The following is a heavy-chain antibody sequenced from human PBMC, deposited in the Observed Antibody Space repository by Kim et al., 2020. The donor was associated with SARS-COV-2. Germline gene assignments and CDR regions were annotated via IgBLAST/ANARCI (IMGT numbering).Heavy chain of an antibody. Sequence: STIYADSVKSRITISKDKAKSTLYLQMNSQRAEDTAVYYCARGNYHGMDVWGQGTTVTVSS. J-gene: IGHJ6*02. CDR3: ARGNYHGMDV. V-gene: IGHV3-74*01. CDR2: ST.